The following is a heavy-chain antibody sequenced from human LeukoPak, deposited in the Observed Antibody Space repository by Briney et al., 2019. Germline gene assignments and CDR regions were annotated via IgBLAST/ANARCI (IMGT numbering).Heavy chain of an antibody. CDR2: ISSSSSYI. V-gene: IGHV3-21*01. D-gene: IGHD6-19*01. CDR1: GFTFSSYS. CDR3: ARDVSPYSSGWYGY. Sequence: PGGSLRLSCAASGFTFSSYSMNWVRQAPGKGLEWVSSISSSSSYIYCADSVKGRFTISRDNAKNSLYLQMNSLRAEDTAVYYCARDVSPYSSGWYGYWGQGTLVTVSS. J-gene: IGHJ4*02.